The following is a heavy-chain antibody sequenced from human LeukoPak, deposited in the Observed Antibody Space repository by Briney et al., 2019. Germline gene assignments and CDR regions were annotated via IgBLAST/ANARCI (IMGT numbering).Heavy chain of an antibody. D-gene: IGHD5-18*01. J-gene: IGHJ4*02. V-gene: IGHV1-46*01. CDR1: GYTFTSYY. CDR2: INPSGGST. CDR3: ARGPSVVPAAATTWIQLWLPSDY. Sequence: GASVNVSCKASGYTFTSYYMHWVRQAPGQGLEWMGIINPSGGSTSYAQKFQGRVTMTRDTSTSTVYMELSSLRSEDTAVYYCARGPSVVPAAATTWIQLWLPSDYWGQGTLVTVSS.